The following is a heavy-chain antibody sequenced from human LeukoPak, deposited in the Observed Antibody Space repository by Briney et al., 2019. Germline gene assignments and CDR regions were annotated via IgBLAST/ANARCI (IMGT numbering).Heavy chain of an antibody. Sequence: GGSLRLSCAASGFTFSSYGMNWVRQAPGKGLEWVSFTDTSSSYIYYGDSMKGRFTISRDNAKNLLFLQMNGLRAEDTAVYYCARGRSITLLRGVAMSDGFDIWGQGEMVAVSS. J-gene: IGHJ3*02. CDR2: TDTSSSYI. V-gene: IGHV3-21*06. CDR1: GFTFSSYG. D-gene: IGHD3-10*01. CDR3: ARGRSITLLRGVAMSDGFDI.